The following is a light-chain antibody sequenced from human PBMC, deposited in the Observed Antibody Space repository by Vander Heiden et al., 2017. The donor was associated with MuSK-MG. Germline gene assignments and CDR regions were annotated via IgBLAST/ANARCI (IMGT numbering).Light chain of an antibody. CDR3: SSYTSDTTLVL. Sequence: SALTQPPSVSGSPGQQITIACTGTSSDVGSYNHVSWYQQHPGKAPKVMMYDVSNRPSGVSNRFSGSKSGNTAFLTISGLQAEDEADYYCSSYTSDTTLVLFGGGTKLTVL. CDR1: SSDVGSYNH. CDR2: DVS. V-gene: IGLV2-14*03. J-gene: IGLJ2*01.